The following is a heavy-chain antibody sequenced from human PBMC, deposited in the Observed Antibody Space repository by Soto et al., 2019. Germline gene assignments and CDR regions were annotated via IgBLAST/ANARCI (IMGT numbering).Heavy chain of an antibody. CDR1: GGTFSSYT. CDR2: IIPILGIA. D-gene: IGHD2-15*01. Sequence: QVQLVQSGAEVKKPGSSVKVSCKASGGTFSSYTISWVRQAPGQGLEWMGRIIPILGIANYAQKFQGRVTITADKSTSTAYMELSSLRSEDTAVYYCARDGCSGGSCYRAFDIWGQGTMVTVSS. V-gene: IGHV1-69*08. CDR3: ARDGCSGGSCYRAFDI. J-gene: IGHJ3*02.